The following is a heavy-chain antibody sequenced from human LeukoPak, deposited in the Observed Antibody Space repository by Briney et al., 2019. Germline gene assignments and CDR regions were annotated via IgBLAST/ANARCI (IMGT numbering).Heavy chain of an antibody. CDR2: IYYSGST. V-gene: IGHV4-39*01. CDR3: ARQKRDIAARLENWFDP. J-gene: IGHJ5*02. Sequence: SETLSLTCTVSGGSISSSSYYWGWIRQPPGKRLEWIGSIYYSGSTYYNPSLKSRVTISVDTSKNQFSLKLSSVTAADTAVYYCARQKRDIAARLENWFDPWGQGTLVTVSS. CDR1: GGSISSSSYY. D-gene: IGHD6-6*01.